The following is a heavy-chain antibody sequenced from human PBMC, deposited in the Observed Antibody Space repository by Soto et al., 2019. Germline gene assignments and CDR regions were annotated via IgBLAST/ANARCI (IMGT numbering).Heavy chain of an antibody. D-gene: IGHD6-19*01. J-gene: IGHJ4*02. CDR2: IYYSGST. CDR1: GGSISSYY. Sequence: SETLSLTCTVSGGSISSYYWSWIRQPPGKGLEWIGYIYYSGSTNYNPSLKSRVTISVDTSKNQFSLKLSSVTAADTAVYYCASSVGVAGTAVRYFDYWGQGNLVTVSS. CDR3: ASSVGVAGTAVRYFDY. V-gene: IGHV4-59*01.